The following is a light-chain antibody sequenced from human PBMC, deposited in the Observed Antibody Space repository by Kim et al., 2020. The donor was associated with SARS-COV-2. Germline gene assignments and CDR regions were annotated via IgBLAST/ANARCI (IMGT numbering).Light chain of an antibody. CDR3: QQTFSTQYS. CDR1: QSVSIN. J-gene: IGKJ2*03. Sequence: GDRVTITCRASQSVSINVNWYQQKLGKAPRLLIYSASSLQSGVPSRFSGSGSGTSFTLTISSLQAEDFAIYYCQQTFSTQYSFGQGTKLEI. V-gene: IGKV1-39*01. CDR2: SAS.